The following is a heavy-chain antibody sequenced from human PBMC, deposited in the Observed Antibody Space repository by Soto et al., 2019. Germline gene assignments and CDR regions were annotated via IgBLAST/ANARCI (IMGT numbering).Heavy chain of an antibody. D-gene: IGHD1-20*01. Sequence: SETLSLTCTVSGNSISVHSYYWTWILHPPGKGLEWIGSSYYSVTTYFNPSLKSRASISVDTSKNEFSISLTSVTPADTAVYYCTRRYNWTANYYDPCGPGALVTVSS. CDR1: GNSISVHSYY. CDR3: TRRYNWTANYYDP. CDR2: SYYSVTT. J-gene: IGHJ5*02. V-gene: IGHV4-39*01.